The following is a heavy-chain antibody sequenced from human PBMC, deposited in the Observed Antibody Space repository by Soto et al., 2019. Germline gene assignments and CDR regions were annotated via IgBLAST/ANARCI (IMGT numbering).Heavy chain of an antibody. CDR3: AKDPSKGLPSPFDY. Sequence: PGGSLRLSCSASGFTFSIYAMSLVLQAPGKGLEWVSAISGSGGSTYYADSVKGRFTISRDNSKNTLYLQMNSLRAEDTAVYYCAKDPSKGLPSPFDYWGQGTLVTVSS. D-gene: IGHD5-12*01. CDR1: GFTFSIYA. J-gene: IGHJ4*02. V-gene: IGHV3-23*01. CDR2: ISGSGGST.